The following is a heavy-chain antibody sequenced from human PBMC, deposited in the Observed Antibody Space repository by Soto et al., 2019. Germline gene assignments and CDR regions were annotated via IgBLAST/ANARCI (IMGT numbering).Heavy chain of an antibody. Sequence: SSETLSLTCTVSGGSISSGDYYWSWIRQPSGKGLEWIGYIYYSGSTYYNPSLKSRVTISVDTSKNQFSLKLSSVTAADTAVYYCARAYVCCCYEHRGWFYPLSQGTVV. CDR2: IYYSGST. V-gene: IGHV4-30-4*01. J-gene: IGHJ5*02. D-gene: IGHD3-22*01. CDR1: GGSISSGDYY. CDR3: ARAYVCCCYEHRGWFYP.